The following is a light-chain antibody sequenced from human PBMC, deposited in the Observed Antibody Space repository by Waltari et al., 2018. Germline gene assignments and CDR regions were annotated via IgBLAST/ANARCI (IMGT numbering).Light chain of an antibody. CDR1: SCPVTSSPY. CDR2: DSF. J-gene: IGLJ2*01. CDR3: CLAYSGGVVV. V-gene: IGLV7-46*01. Sequence: QSVVTQEPSLTVSPGGTVPLTCGSSSCPVTSSPYPYWLQQRPGQAPRTLIYDSFMTHSWTPCRFSGSLLGGKAALTLAGAQAEDEADYYCCLAYSGGVVVYGGGTKLAVL.